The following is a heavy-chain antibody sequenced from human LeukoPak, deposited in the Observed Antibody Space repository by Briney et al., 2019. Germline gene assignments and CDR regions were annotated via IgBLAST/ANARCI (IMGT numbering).Heavy chain of an antibody. V-gene: IGHV3-23*01. D-gene: IGHD1-26*01. CDR3: AKDRWELPSSLDY. J-gene: IGHJ4*02. Sequence: GGSLRLSCAASGFTFSSYAMSWVRQAPGKGLEWVSAISGGGGSTHYADSVKGRFTISRENSKNTLYLQMSSLRAEDTAVYYCAKDRWELPSSLDYWGQGTLVTVSS. CDR2: ISGGGGST. CDR1: GFTFSSYA.